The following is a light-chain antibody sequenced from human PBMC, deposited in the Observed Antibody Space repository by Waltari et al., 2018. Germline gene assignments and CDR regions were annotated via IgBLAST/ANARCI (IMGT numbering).Light chain of an antibody. CDR2: DVT. CDR1: GSAVGASDS. V-gene: IGLV2-14*03. Sequence: QSALTQPASVSGSPGQSITISCSGVGSAVGASDSVSWHQHHPGKAPQVIIYDVTNWPSGVSDRFSAPKSANTASLTISRLQPEDEADYYCSSQTLDGLVLFGGGTRLTVL. J-gene: IGLJ2*01. CDR3: SSQTLDGLVL.